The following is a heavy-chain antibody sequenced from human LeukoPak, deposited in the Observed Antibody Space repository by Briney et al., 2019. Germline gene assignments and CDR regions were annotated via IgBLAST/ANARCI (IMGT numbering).Heavy chain of an antibody. D-gene: IGHD6-19*01. CDR1: GYTFTSYY. CDR3: ARGPYSSGGRDAFDI. J-gene: IGHJ3*02. Sequence: ASVKVSCKASGYTFTSYYMHWVRQAPGQGLEWMGIINPSGGSTSYAQKFQGRVTMTRDTSTSTVYMELGSLRSEDTAVYYCARGPYSSGGRDAFDIWGQGTMVTVSS. V-gene: IGHV1-46*01. CDR2: INPSGGST.